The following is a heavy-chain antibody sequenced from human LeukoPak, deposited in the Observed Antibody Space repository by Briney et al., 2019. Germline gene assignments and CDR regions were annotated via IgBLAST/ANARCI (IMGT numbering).Heavy chain of an antibody. Sequence: GGSLRLSCAASGFSFINRAMSWVRQAPGKGLEWVSAISGSGGSTYYADSVKGRLTISRDNSKNTLYLQMNSLRAEDTAVYYCAKDIIVATIVYGMDVWGQGTTVTVSS. D-gene: IGHD5-12*01. CDR1: GFSFINRA. V-gene: IGHV3-23*01. CDR2: ISGSGGST. J-gene: IGHJ6*02. CDR3: AKDIIVATIVYGMDV.